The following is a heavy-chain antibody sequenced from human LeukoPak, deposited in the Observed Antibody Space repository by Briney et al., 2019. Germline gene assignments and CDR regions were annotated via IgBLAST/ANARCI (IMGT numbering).Heavy chain of an antibody. CDR3: ARVREMTSSYYFDY. D-gene: IGHD2-21*02. Sequence: GGSLRLSCAASGFTFNNAWMSWVRQAPGKGLEWVAVISYDGSNKYYADSVKGRLTISRDNSKNTLYLQMNSLRAEDTAVYYCARVREMTSSYYFDYWGQGTLVTVSS. CDR1: GFTFNNAW. V-gene: IGHV3-30-3*01. J-gene: IGHJ4*02. CDR2: ISYDGSNK.